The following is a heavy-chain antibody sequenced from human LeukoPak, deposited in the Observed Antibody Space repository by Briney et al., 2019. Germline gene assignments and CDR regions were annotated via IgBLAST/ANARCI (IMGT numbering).Heavy chain of an antibody. CDR3: ARGGELPSRDAFDI. J-gene: IGHJ3*02. Sequence: PGGSLRLSCAASGFTVSSNYMSWVRQAPGKGLEWVSVMYSGDSKYYADSVKGRFTIFRDNSKNTLYLQMNSLRAEDTAVYYCARGGELPSRDAFDIWGQGTMVTVSS. CDR1: GFTVSSNY. V-gene: IGHV3-53*01. CDR2: MYSGDSK. D-gene: IGHD3-16*01.